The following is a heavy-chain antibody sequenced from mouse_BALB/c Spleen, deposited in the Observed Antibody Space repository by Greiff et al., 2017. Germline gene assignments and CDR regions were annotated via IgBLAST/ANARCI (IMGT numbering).Heavy chain of an antibody. V-gene: IGHV1-18*01. CDR1: GYTFTDYN. D-gene: IGHD2-10*02. Sequence: EVQLQQSGPELVKPGASVKIPCKASGYTFTDYNMDWVKQSHGKSLEWIGDINPNNGGTIYNQKFKGKATLTVDKSSSTAYMELRSLTSEDTAVYYCARRGYGNYVAWFAYWGQGTLVTVSA. CDR3: ARRGYGNYVAWFAY. CDR2: INPNNGGT. J-gene: IGHJ3*01.